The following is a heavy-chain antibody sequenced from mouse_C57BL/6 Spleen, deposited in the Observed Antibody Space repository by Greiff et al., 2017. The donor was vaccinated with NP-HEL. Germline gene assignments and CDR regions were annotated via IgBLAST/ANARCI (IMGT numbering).Heavy chain of an antibody. V-gene: IGHV1-26*01. CDR1: GYTFTDYY. Sequence: VQLQQSGPELVKPGASVKISCKASGYTFTDYYMNWVKQSHGKSLEWIGDINPNNGGTSYNQKFKGKATLTVDKSSSTAYMELRSLTSEDSAVYYCEGYDYDGAYWGQGTLVTVSA. J-gene: IGHJ3*01. CDR2: INPNNGGT. D-gene: IGHD2-4*01. CDR3: EGYDYDGAY.